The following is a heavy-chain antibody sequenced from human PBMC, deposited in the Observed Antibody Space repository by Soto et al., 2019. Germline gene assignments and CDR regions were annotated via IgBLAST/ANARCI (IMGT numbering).Heavy chain of an antibody. D-gene: IGHD4-17*01. Sequence: QVQLQESGPGLVRPSETLSLTCTVSGGSISSHYWSWVRQPPGKGLEWIGYLYYTGSTNYNASLKSQVTMSLDTSQNQFSLMLTSVTAADTAVYYCERVGATVTSQALGFDHWGQGILVTVSS. CDR1: GGSISSHY. V-gene: IGHV4-59*11. CDR3: ERVGATVTSQALGFDH. J-gene: IGHJ4*02. CDR2: LYYTGST.